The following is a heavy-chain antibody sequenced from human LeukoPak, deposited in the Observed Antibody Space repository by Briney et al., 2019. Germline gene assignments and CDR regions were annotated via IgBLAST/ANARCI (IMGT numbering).Heavy chain of an antibody. CDR2: IIPIFGIA. CDR1: GGTFSSYA. V-gene: IGHV1-69*04. D-gene: IGHD6-19*01. Sequence: SVTVSCKASGGTFSSYAISWVRQAPGQGLEWMGRIIPIFGIANYAQKFQGRVAITADKSTSTAYMELSSLRSEDTAVYYCARDQGAVAGGYYYYGMDVWGQGTTVTVSS. CDR3: ARDQGAVAGGYYYYGMDV. J-gene: IGHJ6*02.